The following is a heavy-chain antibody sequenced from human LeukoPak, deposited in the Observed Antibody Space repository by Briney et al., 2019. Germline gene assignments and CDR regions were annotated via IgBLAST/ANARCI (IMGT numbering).Heavy chain of an antibody. CDR1: GGSISSYY. Sequence: SEALSLTCTVSGGSISSYYWSWIRQPPGKGLEWIGYIFYSGSTNYNPSLKSRVTISVDTSKNQFSLKLSSVTAADTAVYYCARVFSYPLRAPFDPWGQGTLVTVSS. J-gene: IGHJ5*02. CDR2: IFYSGST. V-gene: IGHV4-59*01. D-gene: IGHD3-3*01. CDR3: ARVFSYPLRAPFDP.